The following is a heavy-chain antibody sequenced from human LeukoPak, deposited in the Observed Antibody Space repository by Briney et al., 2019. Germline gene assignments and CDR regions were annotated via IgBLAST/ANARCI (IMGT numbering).Heavy chain of an antibody. V-gene: IGHV2-5*02. CDR2: IYWDDDK. Sequence: SGPTLVKPPQTLTLTCTFSGFSLSTSGVGVGWIRQPPGKALEWLALIYWDDDKRYSPSLKSRLTITKDTSKNQVVLTMTNMDPVDTATYYCAHRLVGYGSGSYFYYWGQGTLVTVSS. J-gene: IGHJ4*02. CDR3: AHRLVGYGSGSYFYY. D-gene: IGHD3-10*01. CDR1: GFSLSTSGVG.